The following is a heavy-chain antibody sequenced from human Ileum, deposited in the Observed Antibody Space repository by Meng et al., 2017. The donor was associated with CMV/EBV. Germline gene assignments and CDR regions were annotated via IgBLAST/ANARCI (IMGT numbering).Heavy chain of an antibody. J-gene: IGHJ4*02. CDR2: VNPNTGGT. Sequence: YNFTEYFVHWVRQAPGQGLEWMGRVNPNTGGTNYAQKFHGRVPMTSDASISTAYMELRDLTSDDSAVYYCAREGLTIAVADYYFDYWGQGTLVTVSS. CDR3: AREGLTIAVADYYFDY. V-gene: IGHV1-2*06. CDR1: YNFTEYF. D-gene: IGHD6-19*01.